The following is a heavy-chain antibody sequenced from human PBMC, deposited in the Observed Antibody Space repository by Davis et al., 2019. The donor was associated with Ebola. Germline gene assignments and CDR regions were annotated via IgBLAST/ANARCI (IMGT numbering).Heavy chain of an antibody. D-gene: IGHD1-7*01. CDR2: INHSGST. Sequence: SETLSLTCAVYGGTFSGYYWSWIRQPPGKGLEWIGEINHSGSTNYNPSLKSRVTISVDTSKNQFSLKLSSVTAADTAVYYCARERNYGNYYYGMDVWGQGTTVTVSS. CDR1: GGTFSGYY. V-gene: IGHV4-34*01. CDR3: ARERNYGNYYYGMDV. J-gene: IGHJ6*02.